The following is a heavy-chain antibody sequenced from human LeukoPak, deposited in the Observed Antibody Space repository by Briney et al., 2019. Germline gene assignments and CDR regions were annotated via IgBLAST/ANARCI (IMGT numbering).Heavy chain of an antibody. Sequence: GRSLRLSCVASGFTFSRYGMHWVRQAPGKGLEWVTVISSDGTNQYYADSVKGRFTISRDSFRNTLYLQMNSLRAEDTAVYYCASYLTSIPSGMDVWGQGTTVTVSS. CDR1: GFTFSRYG. J-gene: IGHJ6*02. D-gene: IGHD2/OR15-2a*01. CDR2: ISSDGTNQ. V-gene: IGHV3-30*03. CDR3: ASYLTSIPSGMDV.